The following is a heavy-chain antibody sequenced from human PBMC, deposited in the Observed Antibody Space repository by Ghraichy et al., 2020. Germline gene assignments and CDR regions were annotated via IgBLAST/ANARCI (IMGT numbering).Heavy chain of an antibody. J-gene: IGHJ6*02. V-gene: IGHV3-21*01. CDR2: ISSSSSYI. CDR3: AREDSGYKSYYYYGMDV. Sequence: GGSLRLSCAASGFTFSSYSMNWVRQAPGKGLEWVSSISSSSSYIYYADSVKGRFTISRDNAKNSLYLQMNSLRAEDTAVYYCAREDSGYKSYYYYGMDVWGQGTTVTVSS. D-gene: IGHD5-12*01. CDR1: GFTFSSYS.